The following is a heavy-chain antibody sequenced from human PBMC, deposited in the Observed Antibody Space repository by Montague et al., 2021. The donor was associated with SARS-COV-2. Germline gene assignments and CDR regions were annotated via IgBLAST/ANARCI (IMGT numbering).Heavy chain of an antibody. V-gene: IGHV4-39*01. CDR2: IHHSGTT. D-gene: IGHD2-2*01. CDR1: GGSVSGTSYY. J-gene: IGHJ5*02. Sequence: SETLSLTCTVSGGSVSGTSYYWAWIRQPPGKGLEWIVSIHHSGTTFYNLSLKSRVTISVDTSKNEVSLKLNSVTAADTAVYYCARQGGPAGKHWFDPWGQGTLVTVSS. CDR3: ARQGGPAGKHWFDP.